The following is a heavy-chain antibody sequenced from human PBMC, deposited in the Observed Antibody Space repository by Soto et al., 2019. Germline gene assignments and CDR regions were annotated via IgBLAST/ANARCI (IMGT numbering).Heavy chain of an antibody. CDR1: GSTFSDYY. V-gene: IGHV3-11*01. CDR2: ISSSGSTI. D-gene: IGHD5-18*01. J-gene: IGHJ3*02. CDR3: ARRYSYDTTDAFDI. Sequence: PGGSLRLSCAASGSTFSDYYMSWIRQAPGKGLEWVSYISSSGSTIYYADSVKGRFTISRDNAKNSLYLQMNSLRAEDTAVYYCARRYSYDTTDAFDIWGQGTMVTVSS.